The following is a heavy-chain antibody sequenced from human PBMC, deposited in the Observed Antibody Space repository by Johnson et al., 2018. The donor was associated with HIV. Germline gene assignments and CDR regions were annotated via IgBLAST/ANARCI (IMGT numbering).Heavy chain of an antibody. D-gene: IGHD3-3*01. CDR2: ISSSGSTI. CDR1: GFTFSDYY. Sequence: VQVVESGGGLVKPGGSLRLSCAASGFTFSDYYMSWIRQAPGKGLEWVSYISSSGSTIYYAYSVKGRFTISRDNAKNSLYLQMNSLRAEDTAVYYCARVTTYNFWSGYQDDAFDIWGQGTMVTVSS. CDR3: ARVTTYNFWSGYQDDAFDI. V-gene: IGHV3-11*04. J-gene: IGHJ3*02.